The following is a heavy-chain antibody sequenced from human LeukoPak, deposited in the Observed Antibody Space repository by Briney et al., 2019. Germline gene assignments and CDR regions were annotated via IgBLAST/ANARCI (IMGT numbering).Heavy chain of an antibody. CDR2: IYYSGST. CDR1: GGSISSGDYY. V-gene: IGHV4-30-4*01. J-gene: IGHJ4*02. CDR3: ARLYYYDSSGYYLYYFDY. Sequence: SQTLSLTCTVSGGSISSGDYYWSWIRQPPGKGLEWIGYIYYSGSTYYNPSLKSRVTISVDTSKNQFSLKLSSVTAADTAVYYCARLYYYDSSGYYLYYFDYWGQGSLVTVSS. D-gene: IGHD3-22*01.